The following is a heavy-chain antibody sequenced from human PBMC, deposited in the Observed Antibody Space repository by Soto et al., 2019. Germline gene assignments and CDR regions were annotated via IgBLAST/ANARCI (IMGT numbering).Heavy chain of an antibody. CDR1: GGSISSYY. CDR2: IYYSGST. Sequence: SETLSLTCTVSGGSISSYYWSWIRQPPGKGLEWIGYIYYSGSTYYNPSLKSRVTISVDTSKNQFSLKLSSVTAADTAVYYCARQVVWWLRFGYFDYWGQGTLVTVSS. J-gene: IGHJ4*02. V-gene: IGHV4-59*04. D-gene: IGHD5-12*01. CDR3: ARQVVWWLRFGYFDY.